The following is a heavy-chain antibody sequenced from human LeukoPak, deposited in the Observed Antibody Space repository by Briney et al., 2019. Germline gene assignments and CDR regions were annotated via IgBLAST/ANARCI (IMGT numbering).Heavy chain of an antibody. V-gene: IGHV3-23*01. CDR2: ISGSGGST. CDR3: AKDSGAYYYDSSGYF. J-gene: IGHJ4*02. Sequence: GGSLRLSCAASGFTFSSYAMSWVRQAPGKGLEWVSAISGSGGSTYYADSVKGRFTISSDNSKNTLYLQMNSLRAEETAVYYCAKDSGAYYYDSSGYFWGQGTLVTVSS. CDR1: GFTFSSYA. D-gene: IGHD3-22*01.